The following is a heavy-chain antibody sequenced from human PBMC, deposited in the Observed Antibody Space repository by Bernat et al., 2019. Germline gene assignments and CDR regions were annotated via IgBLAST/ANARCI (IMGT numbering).Heavy chain of an antibody. CDR3: TRHEATRDY. V-gene: IGHV3-73*01. CDR2: IRSKANSYAT. J-gene: IGHJ4*02. CDR1: GFTFSGSA. Sequence: EVQLVESGGGLAKPGGSLKLSCAASGFTFSGSAMHWVRQASGKGLEWVGRIRSKANSYATAYAASVKGRFTISRDDSKNTAYLQMNSLKTEDTAVYYCTRHEATRDYWGQGTLVTVSS.